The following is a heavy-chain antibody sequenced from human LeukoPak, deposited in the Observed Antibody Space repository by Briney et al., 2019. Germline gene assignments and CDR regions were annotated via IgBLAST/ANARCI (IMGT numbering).Heavy chain of an antibody. CDR3: ARNGAYTLDY. Sequence: PLETLSLTCAVSGVSISSGNWWSWVRQSPGKGLEWIGEIYRSGSTNYNPSLKSRITISIDKSKNQFSLNLKSVTAADTAVYYCARNGAYTLDYWGQGTLVTVPS. V-gene: IGHV4-4*02. D-gene: IGHD4-17*01. J-gene: IGHJ4*02. CDR1: GVSISSGNW. CDR2: IYRSGST.